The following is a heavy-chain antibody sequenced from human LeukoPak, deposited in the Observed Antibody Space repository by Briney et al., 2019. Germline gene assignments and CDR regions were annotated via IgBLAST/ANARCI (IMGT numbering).Heavy chain of an antibody. CDR2: ISSSGSTI. J-gene: IGHJ3*02. Sequence: GGSLRLSCAASGFTFSSYEMNWVRQAPGKGLEWGSYISSSGSTIYYADSVKGRFTISRDNAKNSLYLQMNSLRAEDTAVYYCARDSGRNYRGAFDIWGQGTMVTVSS. D-gene: IGHD4-23*01. V-gene: IGHV3-48*03. CDR3: ARDSGRNYRGAFDI. CDR1: GFTFSSYE.